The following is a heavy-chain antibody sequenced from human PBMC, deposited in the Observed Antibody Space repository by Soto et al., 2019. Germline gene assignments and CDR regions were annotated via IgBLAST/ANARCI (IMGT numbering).Heavy chain of an antibody. CDR2: IKSKTDDGTT. CDR3: STDEGWNYGRYAFDI. J-gene: IGHJ3*02. CDR1: GFTFSNAW. V-gene: IGHV3-15*01. Sequence: GGSLRLSCAASGFTFSNAWMSWVRQAPGKGLEWVGRIKSKTDDGTTDYAAPVKGRFTILRDDSKNTLYLQMNSLKTEDTAVYYCSTDEGWNYGRYAFDIWGQGTMVTVSS. D-gene: IGHD1-7*01.